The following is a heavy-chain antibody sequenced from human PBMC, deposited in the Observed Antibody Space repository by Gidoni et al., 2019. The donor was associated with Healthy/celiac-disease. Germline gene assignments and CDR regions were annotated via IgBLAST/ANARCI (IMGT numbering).Heavy chain of an antibody. CDR3: AVLHMVATDAFDI. CDR2: IDPSDSYT. D-gene: IGHD5-12*01. CDR1: GYSFTSYW. Sequence: EVQLVQSGAEVKQPGESLLISCKGSGYSFTSYWISWVRQMPGKGLEWMGRIDPSDSYTNYSPSFQGHVTISADKSISTAYLQWSSLKASDTAMYYCAVLHMVATDAFDIWGQGTMVTVSS. V-gene: IGHV5-10-1*03. J-gene: IGHJ3*02.